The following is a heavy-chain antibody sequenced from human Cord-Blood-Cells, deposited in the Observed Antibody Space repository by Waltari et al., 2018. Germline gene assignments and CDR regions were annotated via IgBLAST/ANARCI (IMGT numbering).Heavy chain of an antibody. V-gene: IGHV4-34*01. J-gene: IGHJ4*02. CDR1: GGSFSGYY. Sequence: QVQLQQWGAGLLKPSETLSLTCAVYGGSFSGYYWSWIRQPPGKGLEWIGEINHSGSTNYNPSLKSRVTISVDTSKNQFSLKLSSVTAADTAVYYCARLGIAARRGNFDYRGQGTLVTVSS. CDR3: ARLGIAARRGNFDY. CDR2: INHSGST. D-gene: IGHD6-6*01.